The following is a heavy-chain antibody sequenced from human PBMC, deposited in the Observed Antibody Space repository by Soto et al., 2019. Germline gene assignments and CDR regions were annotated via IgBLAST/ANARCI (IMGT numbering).Heavy chain of an antibody. Sequence: EVQLVESGGGLAQPGGSLRLSCVASGFTFSSYSINWIRQAPGKGPEWVSWISPAGNSVDYTDSVKGRFTISRDKAENALYLEMNSLRDEDTAVYYCVIDHLWACDYWGQGTLVTVSS. CDR1: GFTFSSYS. CDR2: ISPAGNSV. CDR3: VIDHLWACDY. J-gene: IGHJ4*02. D-gene: IGHD3-16*01. V-gene: IGHV3-48*02.